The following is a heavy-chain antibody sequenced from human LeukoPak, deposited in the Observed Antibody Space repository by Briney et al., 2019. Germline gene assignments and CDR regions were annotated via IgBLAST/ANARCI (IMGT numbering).Heavy chain of an antibody. CDR2: ISWDGGST. CDR1: GFTFDDYT. Sequence: GGSLRLSCAASGFTFDDYTMHWVRQAPGKGLEWVSLISWDGGSTYYADSVKGRFTLSRDNSKNSLYLQMNSLRTEDTALYYCAKDMDGYSSGWYYFDYWGQGTLVTVSS. J-gene: IGHJ4*02. D-gene: IGHD6-19*01. CDR3: AKDMDGYSSGWYYFDY. V-gene: IGHV3-43*01.